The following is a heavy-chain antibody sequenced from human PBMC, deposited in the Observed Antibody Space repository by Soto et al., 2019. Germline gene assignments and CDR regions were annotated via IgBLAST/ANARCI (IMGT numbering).Heavy chain of an antibody. CDR2: VYYTGST. Sequence: QVQLQEWGPGLVRPSETLSLTCTVSGGSISNFYWSWIRQPPGKGLEWIGYVYYTGSTSYNPSLKRRVTFSADASRGQFSLRLNSVTAADTAVYYCARTVLGPDLLADSFVDYYYYMDVWGQGTTVTVSS. CDR3: ARTVLGPDLLADSFVDYYYYMDV. J-gene: IGHJ6*03. V-gene: IGHV4-59*08. D-gene: IGHD3-16*01. CDR1: GGSISNFY.